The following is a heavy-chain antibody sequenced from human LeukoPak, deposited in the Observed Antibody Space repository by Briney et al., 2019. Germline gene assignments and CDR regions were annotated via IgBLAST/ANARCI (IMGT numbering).Heavy chain of an antibody. Sequence: SETLSLTCTVSGGSISGGSYYWSWIRQPPGKGLEWIGYIYYSGSTNYNPSLKSRVTISVDTSKNQFSLKLSSATAADTAVYYCARANWSDNWFDPWGQGTLVTVSS. D-gene: IGHD7-27*01. V-gene: IGHV4-61*01. J-gene: IGHJ5*02. CDR2: IYYSGST. CDR3: ARANWSDNWFDP. CDR1: GGSISGGSYY.